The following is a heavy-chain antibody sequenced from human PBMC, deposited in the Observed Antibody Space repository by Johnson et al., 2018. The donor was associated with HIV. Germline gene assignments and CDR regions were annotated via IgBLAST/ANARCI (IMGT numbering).Heavy chain of an antibody. CDR2: ISGSGSTI. V-gene: IGHV3-11*04. D-gene: IGHD2-21*01. Sequence: VQLLESGGGLVKPGGSLRLSCAASGFTFSDYSMTWIRQAPGKGLEWVSYISGSGSTIYYADSVKGRFTISRVNAKNSLYLQMNSLRAADTAVYYCARGGGCCGDCYSGFDAFDIWGQGTMVTVSS. CDR3: ARGGGCCGDCYSGFDAFDI. J-gene: IGHJ3*02. CDR1: GFTFSDYS.